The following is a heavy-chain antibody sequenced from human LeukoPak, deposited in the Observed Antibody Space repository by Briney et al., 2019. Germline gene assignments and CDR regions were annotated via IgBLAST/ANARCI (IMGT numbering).Heavy chain of an antibody. V-gene: IGHV4-28*03. D-gene: IGHD3-22*01. CDR2: IYYSGST. CDR3: ARDSPTYYYDSSGYSDAFDI. CDR1: GYSISSSNW. Sequence: SDTLSLTCAVSGYSISSSNWWGWIRQPPGKGPEWIGYIYYSGSTYYNPSLKSRVTISVDTSKNQFSLKLSSVTAADTAVYYCARDSPTYYYDSSGYSDAFDIWGQGTMVTVSS. J-gene: IGHJ3*02.